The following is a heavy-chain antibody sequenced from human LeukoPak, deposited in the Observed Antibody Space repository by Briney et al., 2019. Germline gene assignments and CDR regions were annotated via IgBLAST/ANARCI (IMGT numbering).Heavy chain of an antibody. CDR2: IYYSGST. J-gene: IGHJ5*02. Sequence: TLSLTCTVSGDSISSDNYYWSWIRQPPGKGLEWIGYIYYSGSTYYNPSLKSRVTISVDTSKKQFSLRLSSVTAADPAVYHCARADPDGWFDPWGQGTLVTVSS. V-gene: IGHV4-30-4*01. D-gene: IGHD1-14*01. CDR1: GDSISSDNYY. CDR3: ARADPDGWFDP.